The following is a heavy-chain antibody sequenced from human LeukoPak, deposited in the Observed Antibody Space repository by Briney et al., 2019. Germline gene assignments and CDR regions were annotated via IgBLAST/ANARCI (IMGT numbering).Heavy chain of an antibody. CDR2: ISGDGGST. Sequence: GGSLRLSCAASGFTFSTYWMHWVRHAPGKGLEWVSLISGDGGSTYYADSVKGRFTISRDNSKNSLYLQTNSLRTEDTALYYCAKDGSSSSPFDYWGQGTLVTVSS. CDR1: GFTFSTYW. V-gene: IGHV3-43*02. CDR3: AKDGSSSSPFDY. D-gene: IGHD6-13*01. J-gene: IGHJ4*02.